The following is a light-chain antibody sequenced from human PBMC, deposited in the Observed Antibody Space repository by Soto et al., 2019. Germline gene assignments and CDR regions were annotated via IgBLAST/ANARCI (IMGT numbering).Light chain of an antibody. CDR3: QQRSNWPT. CDR2: DAS. J-gene: IGKJ1*01. CDR1: QSVSSY. V-gene: IGKV3-11*01. Sequence: EIVLTQSPATLSLSPGERATLSCRASQSVSSYLAWYQQKPGQAPRLLIYDASNRATGIPARFSGSASGTDFTLTISSLEPEDFSVYYCQQRSNWPTFGQGTKVEIK.